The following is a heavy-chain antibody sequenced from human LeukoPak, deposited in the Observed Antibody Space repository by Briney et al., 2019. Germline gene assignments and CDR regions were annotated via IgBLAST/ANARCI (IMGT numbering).Heavy chain of an antibody. Sequence: PGGSLRLSCAASGFTFSNAWMSWVRQAPGKGLEWVGGIKSESDGGTADYAAPVKGRFTISRHDSKNTLYLQMNSLKTEDTGVYYCTTLWFGEAQRSHWGQGTLVTVSS. J-gene: IGHJ4*02. CDR2: IKSESDGGTA. V-gene: IGHV3-15*01. CDR1: GFTFSNAW. CDR3: TTLWFGEAQRSH. D-gene: IGHD3-10*01.